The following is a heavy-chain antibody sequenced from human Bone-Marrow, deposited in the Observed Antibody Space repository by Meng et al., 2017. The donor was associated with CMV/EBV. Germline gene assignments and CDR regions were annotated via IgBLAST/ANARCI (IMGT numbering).Heavy chain of an antibody. CDR3: ARDTPEYSDSSGYPTLAY. CDR1: GYIFTGYY. Sequence: ASVKVSCKTSGYIFTGYYLFWVRQAPGQGLEWMGWINPKTGGTKYAQNFQGRVALTRDTSTSTAYMDLTRLTSDDTAIYYCARDTPEYSDSSGYPTLAYWGQGKLVTVSS. CDR2: INPKTGGT. J-gene: IGHJ4*02. D-gene: IGHD3-22*01. V-gene: IGHV1-2*02.